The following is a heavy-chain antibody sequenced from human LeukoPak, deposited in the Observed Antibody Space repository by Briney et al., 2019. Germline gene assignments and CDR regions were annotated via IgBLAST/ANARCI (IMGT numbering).Heavy chain of an antibody. Sequence: SVQVSCKASGFTFSTSSIQWVRQARGQGLEWVGWVVVGSGSTNYAQQFQGRVPITRDMSTSTAYMDLSSLRSDDTAVYYCAADLGVAAADSGGWFDPWGQGTLVTVSS. D-gene: IGHD6-13*01. CDR3: AADLGVAAADSGGWFDP. V-gene: IGHV1-58*02. J-gene: IGHJ5*02. CDR2: VVVGSGST. CDR1: GFTFSTSS.